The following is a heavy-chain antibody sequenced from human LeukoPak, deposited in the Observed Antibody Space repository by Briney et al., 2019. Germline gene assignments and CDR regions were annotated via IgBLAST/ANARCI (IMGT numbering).Heavy chain of an antibody. CDR1: GGSFSGYY. J-gene: IGHJ5*02. CDR3: ARLDWFNWFDP. D-gene: IGHD3-9*01. CDR2: INHSGST. Sequence: SETLSLTCAVYGGSFSGYYWSWIRQPPGKGLEWIGEINHSGSTNYNPSLKSRVTISVDTSKNQFSLKLSSVTAADTAVYYCARLDWFNWFDPWGQGTLVTVSS. V-gene: IGHV4-34*01.